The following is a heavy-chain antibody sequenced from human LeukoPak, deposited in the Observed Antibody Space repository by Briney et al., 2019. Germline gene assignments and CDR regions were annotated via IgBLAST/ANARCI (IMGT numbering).Heavy chain of an antibody. Sequence: PGGSLRLSCVASGFTFSNYAMTWVRQAPGKGLEWVSAVYHGDDRTYYPDSVKGRFAISRDISRTTLYLQMDSLRAEGTAVYYCARSGYDYWYFDLWGRGTLVTVSS. J-gene: IGHJ2*01. V-gene: IGHV3-23*01. CDR3: ARSGYDYWYFDL. CDR1: GFTFSNYA. D-gene: IGHD5-12*01. CDR2: VYHGDDRT.